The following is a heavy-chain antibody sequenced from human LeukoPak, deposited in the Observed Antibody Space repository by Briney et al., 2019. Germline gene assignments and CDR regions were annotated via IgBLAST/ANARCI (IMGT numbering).Heavy chain of an antibody. D-gene: IGHD2/OR15-2a*01. CDR3: ARDLSSIYSSTWYFDY. CDR2: IYSSGTT. CDR1: GGSISSYY. Sequence: PETLSLTCTVSGGSISSYYWTWIRQPAGKELEWIGRIYSSGTTNYNPSLKSRLTMSVDTSKNHFSLKLSSVTAADTAVYYCARDLSSIYSSTWYFDYWGQGMLVTVSS. V-gene: IGHV4-4*07. J-gene: IGHJ4*02.